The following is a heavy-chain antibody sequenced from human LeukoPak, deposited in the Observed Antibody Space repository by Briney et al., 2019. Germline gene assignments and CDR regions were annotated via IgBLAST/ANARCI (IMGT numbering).Heavy chain of an antibody. CDR3: ARLYSSGWYAIGAFDI. CDR2: INPNSGGT. CDR1: GYTFTGYY. Sequence: GASVKVSCKASGYTFTGYYMHWVRQAPGQGLEWMGWINPNSGGTNHAQKFQGRVTMTRDTSISTAYMELSRLRSDDTAVYYCARLYSSGWYAIGAFDIWGQGTMVTVSS. V-gene: IGHV1-2*02. J-gene: IGHJ3*02. D-gene: IGHD6-19*01.